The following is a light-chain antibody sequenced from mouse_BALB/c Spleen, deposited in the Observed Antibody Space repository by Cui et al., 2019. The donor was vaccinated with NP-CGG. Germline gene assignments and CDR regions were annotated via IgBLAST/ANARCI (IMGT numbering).Light chain of an antibody. CDR1: TGAGTTSNY. J-gene: IGLJ1*01. V-gene: IGLV1*01. Sequence: QAVLPLETLHTTSPGETVTLTCRSSTGAGTTSNYANWVQEKPDHLFTGLIGGTNNRAPGVPARFSGSLIGDKAALTITGAQTEDEAIYFCALWYSNHWVFGGGTKLTVL. CDR3: ALWYSNHWV. CDR2: GTN.